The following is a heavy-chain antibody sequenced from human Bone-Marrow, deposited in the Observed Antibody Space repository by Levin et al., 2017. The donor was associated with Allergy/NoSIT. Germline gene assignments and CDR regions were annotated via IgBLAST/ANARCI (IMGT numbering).Heavy chain of an antibody. J-gene: IGHJ4*02. CDR2: IYNSGTT. V-gene: IGHV4-30-2*01. Sequence: SETLSLTCAVSGGSISSGGYSWGWIRQPPGKGLEWVGYIYNSGTTYYNPSLKSRVTISVDRSRNHFSLKLRSVTAADTALYYCARGGPTVGLGVFDYWGQGALVTVSS. CDR3: ARGGPTVGLGVFDY. CDR1: GGSISSGGYS. D-gene: IGHD4-23*01.